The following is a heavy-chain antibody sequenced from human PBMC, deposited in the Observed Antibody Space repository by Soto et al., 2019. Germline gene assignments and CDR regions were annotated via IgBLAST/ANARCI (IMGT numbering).Heavy chain of an antibody. D-gene: IGHD3-10*01. J-gene: IGHJ4*02. Sequence: VQLVESGGGVVQPGRSLRLSCVASGFTFSSYSMSWVRQAPGKGLEWVSGFRAGGDDGTTYYADSVKGRFTISREHSKYTLFLQMNSLRAEDTAIYYCAKKVNSGSGSQYFDYFGQGTMVTVSS. CDR1: GFTFSSYS. CDR3: AKKVNSGSGSQYFDY. V-gene: IGHV3-23*04. CDR2: FRAGGDDGTT.